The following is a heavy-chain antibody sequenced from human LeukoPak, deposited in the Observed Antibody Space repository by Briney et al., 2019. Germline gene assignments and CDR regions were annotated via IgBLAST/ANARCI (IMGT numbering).Heavy chain of an antibody. CDR3: ANGGGGF. D-gene: IGHD3-16*01. J-gene: IGHJ4*02. Sequence: GGSLRLSCAASRFTFSSYVTSWVRQAPGKGLEWVSSITGSGTGTFYADSVRGRFTISRDNSKKTVYLQMNSLRVEDTAVYYCANGGGGFWGQGTLVTVSS. CDR2: ITGSGTGT. CDR1: RFTFSSYV. V-gene: IGHV3-23*01.